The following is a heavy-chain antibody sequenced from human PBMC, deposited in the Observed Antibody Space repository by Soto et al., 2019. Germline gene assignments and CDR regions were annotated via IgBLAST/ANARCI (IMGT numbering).Heavy chain of an antibody. D-gene: IGHD3-22*01. CDR3: ARLTSGYYANFDY. J-gene: IGHJ4*02. V-gene: IGHV4-59*08. CDR2: IYYTGST. Sequence: SETLSLTCTVSGGSISSYYWTWVRQPPGKGLEWIGYIYYTGSTNYNPSLKSRVTISLDTSKNQFSLKLSSVTAADTAVYYCARLTSGYYANFDYWGQGTLVTVSS. CDR1: GGSISSYY.